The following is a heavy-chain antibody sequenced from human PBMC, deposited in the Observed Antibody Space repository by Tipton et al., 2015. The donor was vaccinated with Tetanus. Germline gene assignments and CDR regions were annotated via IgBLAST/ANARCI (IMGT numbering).Heavy chain of an antibody. CDR1: GGPFSSYE. D-gene: IGHD3-10*01. CDR3: ARADSPHYYGSSTYPTF. V-gene: IGHV1-69*09. Sequence: QLVQSGPEVKKPGSSVKVSCKASGGPFSSYEISWVRQAPGQGLEWIGRIIPQLGQTHFAQNLQGRVAISADTSTSTAYTELTSLRPDDTAVYYCARADSPHYYGSSTYPTFWGQGTLVIVS. CDR2: IIPQLGQT. J-gene: IGHJ4*02.